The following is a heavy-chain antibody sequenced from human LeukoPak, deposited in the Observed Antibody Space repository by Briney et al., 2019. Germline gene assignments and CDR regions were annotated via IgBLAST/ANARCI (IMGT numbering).Heavy chain of an antibody. V-gene: IGHV3-23*01. Sequence: GGSLRLSCAASGFTFSNYAMNWVRQAPGKGLEWVSAISGNGGSTNYADSVKGWFTISRDNSKNTLYLQMDSLRAEDTAVYYCARDLYHGGYWGQGTLVTVSS. J-gene: IGHJ4*02. CDR3: ARDLYHGGY. D-gene: IGHD2-2*01. CDR2: ISGNGGST. CDR1: GFTFSNYA.